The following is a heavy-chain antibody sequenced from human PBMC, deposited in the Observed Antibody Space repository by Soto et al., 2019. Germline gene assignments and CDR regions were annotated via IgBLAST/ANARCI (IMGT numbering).Heavy chain of an antibody. Sequence: ASVKVSCKASGGTFSSYTISWVRQAPGQGLEWMGRIIPILGIANYAQKFQGRVTITADKSTSTAYMELSSLRSEDTAVYYCAREEEREQQLVRGAEYFQHWGQGTLVTVSS. CDR2: IIPILGIA. CDR3: AREEEREQQLVRGAEYFQH. CDR1: GGTFSSYT. D-gene: IGHD6-13*01. V-gene: IGHV1-69*04. J-gene: IGHJ1*01.